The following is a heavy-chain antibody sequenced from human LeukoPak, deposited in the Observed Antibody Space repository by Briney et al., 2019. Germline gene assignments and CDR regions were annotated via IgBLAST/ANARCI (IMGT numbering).Heavy chain of an antibody. V-gene: IGHV4-31*03. CDR2: IYYSGST. Sequence: SQTLSLTCTVSGGSISSGGYYWSWIRQHPGKGLEWIGYIYYSGSTYYNPSLKSRVTISVYTSKNQFSLKLSSVTAADTAVYYCARFALTEHYFDYWGLGTLVTVSS. CDR3: ARFALTEHYFDY. D-gene: IGHD1-26*01. J-gene: IGHJ4*02. CDR1: GGSISSGGYY.